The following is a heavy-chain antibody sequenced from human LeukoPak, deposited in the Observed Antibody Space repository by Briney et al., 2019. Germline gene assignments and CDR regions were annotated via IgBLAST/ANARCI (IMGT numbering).Heavy chain of an antibody. CDR3: ARESGKFDY. Sequence: GGSLRLSCVASGLPIGDFAMHWVRQAPGQGLEWVSLISGDGVSTFYADSVKGRFSISRDNSKNSLFLEMSSLRTEDTAMYYCARESGKFDYWGQGTLVAVSS. CDR1: GLPIGDFA. CDR2: ISGDGVST. J-gene: IGHJ4*02. V-gene: IGHV3-43*02.